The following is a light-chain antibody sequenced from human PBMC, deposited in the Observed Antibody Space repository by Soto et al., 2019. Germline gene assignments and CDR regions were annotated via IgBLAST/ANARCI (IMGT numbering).Light chain of an antibody. CDR1: SSNIGSNT. Sequence: QSVLTQPPSASGPPGKRVTISCSGSSSNIGSNTVTWYQQLPGTAPKLPIYSNNQRPSGVPDRFSGSKSGTSASLAISGLQSEDEADYYCAAWDDSLNGYVFGTGTKVTVL. CDR2: SNN. V-gene: IGLV1-44*01. J-gene: IGLJ1*01. CDR3: AAWDDSLNGYV.